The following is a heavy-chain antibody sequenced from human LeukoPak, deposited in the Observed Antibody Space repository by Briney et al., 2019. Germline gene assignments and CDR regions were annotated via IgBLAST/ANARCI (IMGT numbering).Heavy chain of an antibody. CDR3: ARDAGTTVTLVSFDY. D-gene: IGHD4-17*01. CDR1: GGSISYYY. V-gene: IGHV4-4*07. J-gene: IGHJ4*02. Sequence: PSATLSLTCTVSGGSISYYYWSWIRQPAGKRLEWIGRMYPGGGTNYNPSLKSRVTMSVDTSKNQFSLRLSSVTAADTAVYYCARDAGTTVTLVSFDYWGQGTLVTVSS. CDR2: MYPGGGT.